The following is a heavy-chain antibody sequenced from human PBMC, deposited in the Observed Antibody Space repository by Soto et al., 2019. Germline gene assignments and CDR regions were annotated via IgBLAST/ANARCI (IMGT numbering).Heavy chain of an antibody. D-gene: IGHD2-15*01. CDR1: GFTFSSYA. J-gene: IGHJ3*02. CDR2: ISGSGGST. CDR3: AKDRRYCSGGSCQKRDAFDI. V-gene: IGHV3-23*01. Sequence: GGSLRLSCAASGFTFSSYAMSWVRQAPGKGLEWVSAISGSGGSTYYADSVKGRFTISRDNSKNTLYLQMNSLRAEDTAVYYCAKDRRYCSGGSCQKRDAFDIWGQGTMVTVSS.